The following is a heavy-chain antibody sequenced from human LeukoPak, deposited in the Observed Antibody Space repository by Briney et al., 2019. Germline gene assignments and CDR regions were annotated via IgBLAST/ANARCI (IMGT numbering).Heavy chain of an antibody. D-gene: IGHD1-26*01. CDR1: EFTFSSYA. Sequence: PGGSLRLSCVASEFTFSSYAMNWVRQAPGKGLEWVSGISGSGDNTYYADSVKGRFTIPRDNSRNTLYLHMNSLRAEDTAVYYCARTGGSYPYYFEYWGQGTLVTVSS. CDR2: ISGSGDNT. CDR3: ARTGGSYPYYFEY. J-gene: IGHJ4*02. V-gene: IGHV3-23*01.